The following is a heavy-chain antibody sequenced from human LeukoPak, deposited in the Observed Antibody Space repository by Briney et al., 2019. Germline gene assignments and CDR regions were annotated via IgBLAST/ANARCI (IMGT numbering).Heavy chain of an antibody. V-gene: IGHV3-66*01. CDR3: VRGSSDGWYGRS. D-gene: IGHD6-19*01. Sequence: GGSLRLSCAASGFTVSSNFVSWVRQAPGEGLEWVSVIYTGGITYHADSVKGRLTTSRDNSRNTLYLQMNSLRADDTAVYYCVRGSSDGWYGRSWGQGTLVTVSS. J-gene: IGHJ4*02. CDR1: GFTVSSNF. CDR2: IYTGGIT.